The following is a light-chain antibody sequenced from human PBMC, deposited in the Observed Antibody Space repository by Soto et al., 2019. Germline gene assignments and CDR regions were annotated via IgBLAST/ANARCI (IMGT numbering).Light chain of an antibody. CDR1: SSDLGGYNY. CDR3: CSSGGSPTYV. V-gene: IGLV2-14*01. CDR2: EVS. J-gene: IGLJ1*01. Sequence: QSALTQPASVSGSPGQSITISCTGTSSDLGGYNYVSWYQQHPGKAPKLMIYEVSNRPSGISNRFSGSKSGNTASLTISGLQAEDEADYYCCSSGGSPTYVFGTGTKLTVL.